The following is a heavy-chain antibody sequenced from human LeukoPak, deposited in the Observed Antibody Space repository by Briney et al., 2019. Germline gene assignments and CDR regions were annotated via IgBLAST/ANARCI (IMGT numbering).Heavy chain of an antibody. CDR1: GFTLSSYE. CDR2: INGGGSII. J-gene: IGHJ3*02. Sequence: GGSLRLSCAASGFTLSSYEMNWVRQAPGQGLEWVSYINGGGSIIYYADSVKGRFTISRDNARNSLYLHMNGLRAEDTAVYYCATETENSNYDAFDIWGQGTMVTVSS. CDR3: ATETENSNYDAFDI. V-gene: IGHV3-48*03. D-gene: IGHD4-11*01.